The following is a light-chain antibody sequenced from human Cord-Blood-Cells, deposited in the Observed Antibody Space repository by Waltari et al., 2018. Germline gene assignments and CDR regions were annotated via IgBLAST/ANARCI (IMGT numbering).Light chain of an antibody. Sequence: IAMSQSPLSLPVTLSEPASISFRSSKSLLHSNGYNYLDWYLQKPGQAPQLLIYLGSNRASGVPDRFSGSGSGTDFTLKISRVEAEDFGVYYCMQALQTPLTFGGGTKVEIK. J-gene: IGKJ4*01. V-gene: IGKV2-28*01. CDR2: LGS. CDR3: MQALQTPLT. CDR1: KSLLHSNGYNY.